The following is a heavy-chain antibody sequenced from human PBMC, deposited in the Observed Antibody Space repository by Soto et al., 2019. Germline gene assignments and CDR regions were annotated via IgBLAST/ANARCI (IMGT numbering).Heavy chain of an antibody. CDR1: GGSISSGGYY. CDR2: IYYSGST. D-gene: IGHD3-10*01. Sequence: PSETLSLTCTVSGGSISSGGYYWSWIRQHPGKGLEWIGYIYYSGSTNYNPSLKSRVTISVDTSKNQFSLKLSSVTAADTAVYYCAMVRGVKDAFDIWGQGTMVTVSS. CDR3: AMVRGVKDAFDI. J-gene: IGHJ3*02. V-gene: IGHV4-61*08.